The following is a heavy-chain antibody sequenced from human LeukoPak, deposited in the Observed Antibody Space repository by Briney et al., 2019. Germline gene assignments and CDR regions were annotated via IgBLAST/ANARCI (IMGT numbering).Heavy chain of an antibody. D-gene: IGHD3-10*01. J-gene: IGHJ4*02. V-gene: IGHV4-34*01. CDR2: INHSGST. CDR1: GGSFSGYY. Sequence: SETLSLTCAVYGGSFSGYYWSWIRQPPGKGLEWIGEINHSGSTNYNPSLKSRVTISVDTSKDQFSLKLSSVTAADTAVYYCARGRSGDYWGQGTLVTVSS. CDR3: ARGRSGDY.